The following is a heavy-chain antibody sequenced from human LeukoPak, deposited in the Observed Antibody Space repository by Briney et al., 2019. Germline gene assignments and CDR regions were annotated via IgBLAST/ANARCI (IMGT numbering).Heavy chain of an antibody. J-gene: IGHJ4*02. Sequence: SETLSLACAVYGGSFSGYYWSWIRQPPGKGLEWIGEINHSGSTNYNPPLKSRVTISVDTSKNQFSLKLSSVTAADTAVYYCARDSGGLRGLTLIDYWGQGTLVTVSS. CDR1: GGSFSGYY. D-gene: IGHD1-26*01. V-gene: IGHV4-34*01. CDR2: INHSGST. CDR3: ARDSGGLRGLTLIDY.